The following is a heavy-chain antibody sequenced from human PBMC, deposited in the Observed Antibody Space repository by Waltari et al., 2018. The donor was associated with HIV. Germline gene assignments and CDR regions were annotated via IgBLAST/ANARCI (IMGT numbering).Heavy chain of an antibody. J-gene: IGHJ6*02. Sequence: QVQIVQSGAEVKKPGSSLKVSCEASGGSFSNYAVSWVRQAPGQGLEWLGGFIPIFASPDYSKKFNGRLTIVADESINTAYMGLSSLTSEDTAVYYCATGDGRNFGVVREYYHYGMDVWGQGTTVTVSS. V-gene: IGHV1-69*01. CDR3: ATGDGRNFGVVREYYHYGMDV. CDR2: FIPIFASP. D-gene: IGHD3-3*01. CDR1: GGSFSNYA.